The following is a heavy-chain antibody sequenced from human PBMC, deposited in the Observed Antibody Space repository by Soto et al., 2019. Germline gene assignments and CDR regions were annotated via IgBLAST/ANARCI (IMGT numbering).Heavy chain of an antibody. V-gene: IGHV3-23*01. CDR1: GFTFSSYA. CDR3: AKEGWLRLYYFDY. Sequence: EVQLLESGGGVVQPGGSLRLSCAASGFTFSSYAMSCVRQAPGKGLEWGSAISGSGGSTYYADSVKGRFTISRDNSKNTLYLQMNSLRAEDTAVYYCAKEGWLRLYYFDYWGQGTLVTVSS. CDR2: ISGSGGST. D-gene: IGHD5-12*01. J-gene: IGHJ4*02.